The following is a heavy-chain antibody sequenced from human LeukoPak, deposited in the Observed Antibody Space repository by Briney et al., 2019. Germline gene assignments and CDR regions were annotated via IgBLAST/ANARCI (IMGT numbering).Heavy chain of an antibody. Sequence: GGSLRLSCAASGFTFDGYGMSWVRQAPGKGLEWVSGINWNGGSTGYADSVKGRFTISRDNAKNSLYLQMNSLRAEDTALYYCARGGITIFGVVIHSDYWGQGTLVTVSS. V-gene: IGHV3-20*04. CDR3: ARGGITIFGVVIHSDY. D-gene: IGHD3-3*01. J-gene: IGHJ4*02. CDR1: GFTFDGYG. CDR2: INWNGGST.